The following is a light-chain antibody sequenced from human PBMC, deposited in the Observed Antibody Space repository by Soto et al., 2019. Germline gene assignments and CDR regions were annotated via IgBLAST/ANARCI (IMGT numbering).Light chain of an antibody. V-gene: IGKV1-33*01. CDR3: QQYDNLPPLT. CDR1: QDISNY. Sequence: DIQMTQSPSSLSASVGDRVTITCQASQDISNYLHWYQQKPGKAPKLLIYDASNLETGVPSRFSGSGSGKDFTFTISSPQTEDIGTYYCQQYDNLPPLTFGGGNKVEI. CDR2: DAS. J-gene: IGKJ4*01.